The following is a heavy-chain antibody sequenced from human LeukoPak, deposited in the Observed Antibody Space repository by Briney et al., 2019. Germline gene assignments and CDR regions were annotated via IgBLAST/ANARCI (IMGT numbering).Heavy chain of an antibody. D-gene: IGHD6-19*01. CDR3: AKVSSGWYLGFDY. J-gene: IGHJ4*02. CDR1: GFTFSSYW. CDR2: INSDGSST. Sequence: PGGSLRLSCAASGFTFSSYWMHWVRQAPGKGLVWVSRINSDGSSTSYADSVKGRFTISRDNAKNTLHLQMNSLRAEDTAVYYCAKVSSGWYLGFDYWGQGTLVTVSS. V-gene: IGHV3-74*01.